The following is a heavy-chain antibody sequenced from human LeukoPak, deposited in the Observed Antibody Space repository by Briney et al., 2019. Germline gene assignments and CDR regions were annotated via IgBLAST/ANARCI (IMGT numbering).Heavy chain of an antibody. CDR3: TRDGGSFCDFDY. CDR2: INTDGRIT. J-gene: IGHJ4*02. D-gene: IGHD1-26*01. V-gene: IGHV3-64*02. CDR1: GLSFRNYA. Sequence: GGSLGLSCVAAGLSFRNYAIHLVRQAPGKGLEYVSVINTDGRITYYADSVKGRFTISRDNSKNTVYLQMGSLRGEDMAVYYCTRDGGSFCDFDYWGQGALVTVSS.